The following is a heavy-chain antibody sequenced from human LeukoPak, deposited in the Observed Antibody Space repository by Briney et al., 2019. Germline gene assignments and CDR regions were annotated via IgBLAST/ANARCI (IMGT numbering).Heavy chain of an antibody. Sequence: ASVTVSCKASGYTFTSYDINWVRQATGQGLEWMGWMNPNSGNTGYAQKFQGRVTMTRNTSISTAYMELSSLRSEDTAVYYCARGSYYYDSSGSGSSHYYYYYGMDVWGQGTTVTVSS. V-gene: IGHV1-8*01. CDR2: MNPNSGNT. J-gene: IGHJ6*02. D-gene: IGHD3-22*01. CDR3: ARGSYYYDSSGSGSSHYYYYYGMDV. CDR1: GYTFTSYD.